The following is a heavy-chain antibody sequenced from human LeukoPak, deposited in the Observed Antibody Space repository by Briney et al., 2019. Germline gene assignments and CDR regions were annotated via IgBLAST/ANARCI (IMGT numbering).Heavy chain of an antibody. V-gene: IGHV3-23*01. Sequence: PGGSLRLSCAASGFTFSNYAMAWVRQIPGKGLEWGSIFSGSGGSTYYADAVKGRFTVSRDNSKSTLYLHMNNLGVDDTAIYYCASRPAPSLGPLDYWGQGTLVTVSS. J-gene: IGHJ4*02. D-gene: IGHD2-2*01. CDR1: GFTFSNYA. CDR3: ASRPAPSLGPLDY. CDR2: FSGSGGST.